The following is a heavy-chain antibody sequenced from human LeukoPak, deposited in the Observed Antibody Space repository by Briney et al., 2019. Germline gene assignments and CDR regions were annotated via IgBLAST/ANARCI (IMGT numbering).Heavy chain of an antibody. Sequence: ASVKVSCKASGYTFTSYGISWVRQAPEQGLEWMGWISAYNGNTSYAQKLQGRVTMTTDTSTSTAYMELRSLRSDDTAVYYCARGGHYDYVWGSYRPYYFDYWGQGTLVTVSS. CDR2: ISAYNGNT. D-gene: IGHD3-16*02. CDR3: ARGGHYDYVWGSYRPYYFDY. V-gene: IGHV1-18*01. J-gene: IGHJ4*02. CDR1: GYTFTSYG.